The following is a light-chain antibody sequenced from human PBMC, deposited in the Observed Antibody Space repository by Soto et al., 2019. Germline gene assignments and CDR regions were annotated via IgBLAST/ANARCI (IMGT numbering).Light chain of an antibody. CDR2: AAS. CDR3: QQYSSSRT. Sequence: EIVLTQSPGTLALSPWERATRSCRASQSVSSNYLAWYQQRPGQAPRLLMYAASSRATGIPDRFSGSGSGTDFTLTISRMEPEDFAVYYCQQYSSSRTFGQGTPVDIK. J-gene: IGKJ1*01. CDR1: QSVSSNY. V-gene: IGKV3-20*01.